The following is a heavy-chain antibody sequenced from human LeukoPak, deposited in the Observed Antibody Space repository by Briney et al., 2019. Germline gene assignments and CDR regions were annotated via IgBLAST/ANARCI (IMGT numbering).Heavy chain of an antibody. CDR2: INQGGSEE. Sequence: GGSLRLSCAASRFTFSSYWMSWVRQAPGKGLEWVANINQGGSEEYYVDSVKGRLTISRDNAKNSLYLQMNSLRAEDTAVYYCARGRYSSGWYGYFDYWGQRTLVTVSS. CDR3: ARGRYSSGWYGYFDY. D-gene: IGHD6-19*01. CDR1: RFTFSSYW. J-gene: IGHJ4*02. V-gene: IGHV3-7*04.